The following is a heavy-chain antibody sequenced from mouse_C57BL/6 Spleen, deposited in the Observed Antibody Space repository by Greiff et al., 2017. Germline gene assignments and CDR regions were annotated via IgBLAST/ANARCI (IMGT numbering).Heavy chain of an antibody. CDR2: IYPGDGDT. D-gene: IGHD3-2*02. J-gene: IGHJ2*01. Sequence: QVQLQQSGAELVKPGASVKISCKASGYAFSSYWMNWVKQRPGKGLEWIGQIYPGDGDTNYNGKFKGKATLTADKSSSTAYMQLSSLTSEDSAVYFCARKDSSGYLYFDYWGQGTTRTVSS. CDR3: ARKDSSGYLYFDY. V-gene: IGHV1-80*01. CDR1: GYAFSSYW.